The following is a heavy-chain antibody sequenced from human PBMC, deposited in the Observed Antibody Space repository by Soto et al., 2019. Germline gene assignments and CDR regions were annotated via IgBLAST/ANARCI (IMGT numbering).Heavy chain of an antibody. V-gene: IGHV2-70*11. J-gene: IGHJ6*02. D-gene: IGHD3-22*01. CDR2: IDWDDDK. CDR3: ARTPRYYYDSSGYYYYYYGMDV. CDR1: GFSLSTSGMC. Sequence: SGPTLVNPTQTLTLTCTFSGFSLSTSGMCVSWIRQPPGKALEWLARIDWDDDKYYSTSLKTRLTISKDTSKNQVVLTMTNMDPVDTATYYCARTPRYYYDSSGYYYYYYGMDVWGQGTTVTVSS.